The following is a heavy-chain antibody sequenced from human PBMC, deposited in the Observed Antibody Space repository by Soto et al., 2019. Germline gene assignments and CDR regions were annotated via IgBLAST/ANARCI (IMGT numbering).Heavy chain of an antibody. Sequence: EVQLVESGGGLVQPGGSLRLSCAASGFTFSSYWMHWVRQAPGKGLVWVSRINSDGSSTSYADSVKGRFTISRDNAKNTLYLQMNSLRAEDTAVYYCARAYGDSVYYYYGMDVWGQGTTVTVSS. J-gene: IGHJ6*02. D-gene: IGHD4-17*01. V-gene: IGHV3-74*01. CDR3: ARAYGDSVYYYYGMDV. CDR2: INSDGSST. CDR1: GFTFSSYW.